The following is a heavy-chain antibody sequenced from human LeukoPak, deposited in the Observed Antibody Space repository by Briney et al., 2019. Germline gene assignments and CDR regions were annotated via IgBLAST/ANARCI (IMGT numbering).Heavy chain of an antibody. CDR1: GFTFSSYG. Sequence: PGGSLRLSCAASGFTFSSYGMHWVRQTPGKGLEWVAVISYDGSNKYYADSVKGRFTISRDNSKNTLYLQMDSLRAEDTAVYYCAKVYYDSSGYYYDDFDYWGQGTLVTVSS. CDR2: ISYDGSNK. V-gene: IGHV3-30*18. J-gene: IGHJ4*02. D-gene: IGHD3-22*01. CDR3: AKVYYDSSGYYYDDFDY.